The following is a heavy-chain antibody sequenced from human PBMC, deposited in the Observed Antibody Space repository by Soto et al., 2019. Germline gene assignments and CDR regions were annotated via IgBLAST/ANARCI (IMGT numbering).Heavy chain of an antibody. J-gene: IGHJ6*03. V-gene: IGHV3-23*01. CDR3: ARTVADDYYYYYMDV. CDR1: GFTFSSYA. D-gene: IGHD4-17*01. Sequence: EVQLLESGGGLVQPGGSLRLSCAASGFTFSSYAMSWVRQAPGKGLEWVSAISGSGGSTYYADSVKGRFTISRDNSKNTLYLQMNILRAEDTAVYYCARTVADDYYYYYMDVWGKGTTVTVSS. CDR2: ISGSGGST.